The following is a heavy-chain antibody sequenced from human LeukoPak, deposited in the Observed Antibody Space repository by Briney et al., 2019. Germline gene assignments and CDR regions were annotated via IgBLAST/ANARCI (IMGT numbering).Heavy chain of an antibody. J-gene: IGHJ4*02. CDR2: ISSSGSTI. V-gene: IGHV3-11*01. CDR1: GFTFSDYY. Sequence: PGGSLRLSCAASGFTFSDYYMSWIRQAPGKGLEWVSYISSSGSTIYYADSVKGRFTISRDNAKNSLHLQMNSLRAEDTAVYYCARVIQSIAAAGSLDYWGQGTLVTVSS. D-gene: IGHD6-13*01. CDR3: ARVIQSIAAAGSLDY.